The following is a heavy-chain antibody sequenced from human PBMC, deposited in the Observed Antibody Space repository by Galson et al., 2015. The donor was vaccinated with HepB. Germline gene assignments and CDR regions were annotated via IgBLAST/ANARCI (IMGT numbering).Heavy chain of an antibody. CDR1: GGTFSSYA. CDR3: ARPGGFWSAPTRHDAFDF. D-gene: IGHD3-3*01. V-gene: IGHV1-69*13. CDR2: IIPMFGTA. Sequence: SVKVSCKASGGTFSSYAISWVRQAPGQGLEWMGGIIPMFGTANYAQKFQDRVTITADDFTSKAYMELSSLRSEDTAVYYCARPGGFWSAPTRHDAFDFWGQGTMVTVSS. J-gene: IGHJ3*01.